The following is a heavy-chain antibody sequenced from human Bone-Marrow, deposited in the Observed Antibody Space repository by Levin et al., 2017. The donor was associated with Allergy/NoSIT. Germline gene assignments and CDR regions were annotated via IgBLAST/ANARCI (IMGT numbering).Heavy chain of an antibody. CDR3: AREDNWNYDD. CDR1: GFTFSRYA. J-gene: IGHJ4*02. CDR2: MSGSGGRT. Sequence: PGGSLRLSCAASGFTFSRYAMAWVRQAPGQGLEWVSGMSGSGGRTVYADSVKGRFTISRDNSKNIMYLQMNSLRVEDTALYYCAREDNWNYDDWGQGTLVTVSS. V-gene: IGHV3-23*01. D-gene: IGHD1-7*01.